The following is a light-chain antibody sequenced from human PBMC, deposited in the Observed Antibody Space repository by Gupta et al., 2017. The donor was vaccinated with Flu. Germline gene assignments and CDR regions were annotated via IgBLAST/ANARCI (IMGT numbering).Light chain of an antibody. J-gene: IGLJ1*01. V-gene: IGLV1-51*02. Sequence: QSVLTQPPSLSAAPGPGVTISCSASSSNVGNTYVSWYQHLPGTAPKLLIYENNKRPSVNPDRFSGSNSGTSAALCITGLQTGDDADYYCGAWYGSRSTDVFGTGTKSTVL. CDR2: ENN. CDR1: SSNVGNTY. CDR3: GAWYGSRSTDV.